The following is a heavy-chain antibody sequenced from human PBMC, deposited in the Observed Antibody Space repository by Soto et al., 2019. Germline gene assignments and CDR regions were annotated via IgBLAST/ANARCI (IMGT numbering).Heavy chain of an antibody. J-gene: IGHJ6*02. Sequence: PGGSLRLSCAASGFTFSSYAISWVRQAPGKGLEWVSAISGSGGSTYYADSVKGRFTISRDNSKNTLYLQMNSLRAEDTAVYYCAKEGSYGFYYYYGMDVWGQGTTVTVSS. D-gene: IGHD5-18*01. CDR2: ISGSGGST. CDR1: GFTFSSYA. CDR3: AKEGSYGFYYYYGMDV. V-gene: IGHV3-23*01.